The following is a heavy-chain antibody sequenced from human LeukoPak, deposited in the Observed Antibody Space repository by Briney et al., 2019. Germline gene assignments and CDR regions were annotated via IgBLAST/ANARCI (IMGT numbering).Heavy chain of an antibody. CDR2: INPNSGGT. D-gene: IGHD3-22*01. J-gene: IGHJ3*02. Sequence: GASVKVSCKASGYTFTGYYMHWVRQAPGQGLEWMGWINPNSGGTNYAQKFQGRVTMTRDTSISTAYTELSRLRSDDTAVYYCASRVYYDSSGYYSDAFDIWGQRTMVTVSS. CDR3: ASRVYYDSSGYYSDAFDI. CDR1: GYTFTGYY. V-gene: IGHV1-2*02.